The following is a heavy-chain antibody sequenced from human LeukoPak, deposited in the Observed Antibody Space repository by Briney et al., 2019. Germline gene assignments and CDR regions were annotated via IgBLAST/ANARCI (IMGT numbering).Heavy chain of an antibody. V-gene: IGHV4-59*11. Sequence: SETLSLTCSVSGGSISSHYWNWIRQSPGKGLEWIAYIYYSGGTNYNPSLKSRVTISVDKSKNQFSLKMSSVTAADTAVYYCARVGTASYNFDFWGQGTLVTVSS. J-gene: IGHJ4*02. CDR2: IYYSGGT. CDR3: ARVGTASYNFDF. CDR1: GGSISSHY. D-gene: IGHD1-1*01.